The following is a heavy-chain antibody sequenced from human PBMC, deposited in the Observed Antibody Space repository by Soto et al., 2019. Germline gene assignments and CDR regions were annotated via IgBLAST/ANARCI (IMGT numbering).Heavy chain of an antibody. CDR3: AKRRTTGAREIQY. Sequence: GGSLRLSCAASGFTFSNYAMSWVRQAPGKGLEWVSVISSNSITTHYADSVKGRFTISRDNSKNTLYLPMNSLRDEDTAVYLGAKRRTTGAREIQYWGTGTLITVSS. CDR1: GFTFSNYA. J-gene: IGHJ4*02. V-gene: IGHV3-23*01. CDR2: ISSNSITT. D-gene: IGHD4-17*01.